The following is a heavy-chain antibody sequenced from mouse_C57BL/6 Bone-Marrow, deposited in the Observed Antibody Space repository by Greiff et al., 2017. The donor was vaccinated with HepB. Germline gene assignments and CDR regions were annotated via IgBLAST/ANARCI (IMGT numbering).Heavy chain of an antibody. D-gene: IGHD2-4*01. CDR3: TEGLPYFDY. V-gene: IGHV14-4*01. J-gene: IGHJ2*01. Sequence: EVQLQQSGAELVRPGASVKLSCTASGFNIKDDYMHWVKQRPEQGLEWIGWIDPENGDTEYASKFQGKAPITADTSSNTAYLQLSSLTSEDSAIFYCTEGLPYFDYWGQGTTLTVSS. CDR1: GFNIKDDY. CDR2: IDPENGDT.